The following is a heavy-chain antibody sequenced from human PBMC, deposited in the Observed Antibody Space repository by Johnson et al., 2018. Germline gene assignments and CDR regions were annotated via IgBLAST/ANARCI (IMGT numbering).Heavy chain of an antibody. J-gene: IGHJ3*02. Sequence: VQLVQSGGGLVQSGRSLRLSCAASGFTFDDYAMHWVRQAPGKGLEWVSGISWNSGSIGYADSVKGRFTISRDNAKNSLYLQRNSLRAEDTAVYYCARVGSSSWVAAFDIWGQGTMVTVSS. CDR3: ARVGSSSWVAAFDI. CDR1: GFTFDDYA. CDR2: ISWNSGSI. D-gene: IGHD6-6*01. V-gene: IGHV3-9*01.